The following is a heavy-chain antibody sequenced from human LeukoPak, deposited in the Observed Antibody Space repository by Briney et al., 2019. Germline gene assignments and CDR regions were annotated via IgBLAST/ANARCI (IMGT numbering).Heavy chain of an antibody. D-gene: IGHD6-13*01. Sequence: PGESLKISCKGSGYSFTSYWIGWVRQIPGKGLEWMGIIYPGDSDTRYSPSFQGQVTISADKSISTAYLQWSSLKASDTAMYYCARGVGSSSWFNWFDPWGQGTLVTVSS. CDR1: GYSFTSYW. CDR3: ARGVGSSSWFNWFDP. J-gene: IGHJ5*02. V-gene: IGHV5-51*01. CDR2: IYPGDSDT.